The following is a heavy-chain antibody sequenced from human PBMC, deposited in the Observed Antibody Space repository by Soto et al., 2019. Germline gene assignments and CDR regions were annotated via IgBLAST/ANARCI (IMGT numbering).Heavy chain of an antibody. Sequence: EVQLVESGGGLVKPGGSLRLSCAASGFTFSSYSMNWVRQAPGKGLEWVSSISSSSSYIYYADSVKGRFTISRDNAKNSRNLQMNCQRAEDPAVYYCASLRYDYSKYADPYYFVYWGQGTLVTVSS. D-gene: IGHD4-4*01. CDR1: GFTFSSYS. CDR2: ISSSSSYI. J-gene: IGHJ4*02. CDR3: ASLRYDYSKYADPYYFVY. V-gene: IGHV3-21*01.